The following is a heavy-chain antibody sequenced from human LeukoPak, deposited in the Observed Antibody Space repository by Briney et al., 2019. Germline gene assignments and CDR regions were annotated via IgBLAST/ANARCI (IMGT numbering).Heavy chain of an antibody. CDR3: ARGGVTFGGAYYMDV. CDR2: INPNNGAT. Sequence: ASVKVSCKASGYTLTDYHTHWVRQAPGQGLEWMGWINPNNGATNYPQKFQGRVTMTRDTSISTAYMELSRLRSDDTAVYYCARGGVTFGGAYYMDVWGKGTTVTVSS. J-gene: IGHJ6*03. CDR1: GYTLTDYH. V-gene: IGHV1-2*02. D-gene: IGHD3-16*01.